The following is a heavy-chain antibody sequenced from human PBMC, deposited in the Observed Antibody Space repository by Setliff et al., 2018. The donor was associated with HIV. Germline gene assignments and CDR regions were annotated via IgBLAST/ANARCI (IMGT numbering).Heavy chain of an antibody. CDR3: TTEKRGSGAYNFDH. CDR1: GFTFHNVW. V-gene: IGHV3-15*01. D-gene: IGHD5-12*01. Sequence: GESLRLSCAASGFTFHNVWMHWVRQAPGKGLEWVGRIKSRTDGGTTDYSAPVKGIFTISRDDSKNTLYLVMNGLRTEDTALYYCTTEKRGSGAYNFDHWGQGTLVTVSS. J-gene: IGHJ4*02. CDR2: IKSRTDGGTT.